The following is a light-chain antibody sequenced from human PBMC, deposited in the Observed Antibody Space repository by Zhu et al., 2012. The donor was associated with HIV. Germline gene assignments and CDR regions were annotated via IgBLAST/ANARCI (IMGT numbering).Light chain of an antibody. CDR3: QQSFSISPLT. Sequence: DIQMTQFPSSLSASVGDRVTITCRASQTINTYLNWYQKRLGKAPQLLIYGVSSLQNGVPSRFIGSGSGTVFTLTITSLQPEDFATYYCQQSFSISPLTFGSGTKVDIK. CDR2: GVS. V-gene: IGKV1-39*01. CDR1: QTINTY. J-gene: IGKJ4*01.